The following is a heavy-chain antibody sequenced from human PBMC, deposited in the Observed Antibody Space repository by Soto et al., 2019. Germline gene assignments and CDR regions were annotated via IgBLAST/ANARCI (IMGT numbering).Heavy chain of an antibody. V-gene: IGHV3-11*01. J-gene: IGHJ4*02. CDR2: ISSSGSTI. CDR1: GFTFRDYY. D-gene: IGHD5-18*01. CDR3: ARQRGYSYVPAVY. Sequence: GGSLRLSCAASGFTFRDYYMSWIRQAPGKGLEWVSYISSSGSTIYYADSVKGRFTISRDNAKNSLYLQMNSLRAEDTAVYYCARQRGYSYVPAVYWGQGTLVTVSS.